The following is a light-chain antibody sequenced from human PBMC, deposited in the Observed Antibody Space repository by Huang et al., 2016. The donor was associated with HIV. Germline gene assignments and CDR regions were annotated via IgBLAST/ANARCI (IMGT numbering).Light chain of an antibody. CDR3: QQRFNWPPIT. Sequence: EIVLTQSPATLSLSPGERAPLTCRASQSVRSYLAWYQQKPGQAPRLLIYDASNRATGIPARFSGSGSATDFTLTISSLEPEDFAVYYCQQRFNWPPITFGQGTRLEIK. CDR2: DAS. CDR1: QSVRSY. V-gene: IGKV3-11*01. J-gene: IGKJ5*01.